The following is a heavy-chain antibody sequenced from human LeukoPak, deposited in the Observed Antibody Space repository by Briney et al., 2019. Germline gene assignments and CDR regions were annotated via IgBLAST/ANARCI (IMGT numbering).Heavy chain of an antibody. CDR1: GYTFTRYY. V-gene: IGHV1-2*02. D-gene: IGHD3-10*01. CDR3: ARVTSYYGSGTYYYSPFFDS. Sequence: ASVKVSCKASGYTFTRYYINCLRQAPGQGLEWMGWINPDTGDIRYSQRFQGRVTMTRDTSNNTVYMELSRLRSDDTAVYYCARVTSYYGSGTYYYSPFFDSWGQGTLVTVSS. CDR2: INPDTGDI. J-gene: IGHJ4*02.